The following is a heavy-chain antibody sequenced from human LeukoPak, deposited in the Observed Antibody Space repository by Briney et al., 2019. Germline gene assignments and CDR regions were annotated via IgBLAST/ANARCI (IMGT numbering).Heavy chain of an antibody. V-gene: IGHV3-48*04. CDR2: ISSSSSTI. CDR1: GFTFSSYS. Sequence: GGSLRLSCAASGFTFSSYSMNWVRQAPGRGLEWVSYISSSSSTIYYADSVKGRFTISRDNAKNSLYLQMNSLRAEDTAVYYCARGGGQLWPDFDYWGQGTLVTVSS. CDR3: ARGGGQLWPDFDY. J-gene: IGHJ4*02. D-gene: IGHD5-18*01.